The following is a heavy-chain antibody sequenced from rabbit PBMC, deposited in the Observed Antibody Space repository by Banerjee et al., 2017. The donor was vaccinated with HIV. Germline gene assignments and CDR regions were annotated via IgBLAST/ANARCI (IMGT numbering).Heavy chain of an antibody. V-gene: IGHV1S47*01. CDR1: GFDFSSYG. D-gene: IGHD2-1*01. CDR2: IDPIFGST. J-gene: IGHJ4*01. Sequence: QEQLVESGGGLVQPGGSLKLSCKASGFDFSSYGVGWVRQAPGKGLEWIGYIDPIFGSTYYATWVNGRFTISSHNAQNTLYLQLSSLTAADTATYFCARDEDGGRDGWNLRGQGTLVTVS. CDR3: ARDEDGGRDGWNL.